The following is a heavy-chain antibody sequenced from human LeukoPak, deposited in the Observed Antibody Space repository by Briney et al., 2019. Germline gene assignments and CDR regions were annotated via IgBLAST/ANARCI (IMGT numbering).Heavy chain of an antibody. D-gene: IGHD3-22*01. CDR1: GGSISTYY. CDR2: ILHSGST. J-gene: IGHJ3*02. CDR3: ARDDDSSDAFDI. Sequence: SETLSLTCTVSGGSISTYYWSWIRQPPGKGLEWIAYILHSGSTNYNPSLKSRVAISVDTSKNQFSLKLSSVTAADTAVYYCARDDDSSDAFDIWGQGTMVTVSS. V-gene: IGHV4-59*01.